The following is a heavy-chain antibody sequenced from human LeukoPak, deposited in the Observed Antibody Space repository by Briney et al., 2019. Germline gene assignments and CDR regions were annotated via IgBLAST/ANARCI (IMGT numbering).Heavy chain of an antibody. D-gene: IGHD3-9*01. J-gene: IGHJ5*02. CDR3: ARGMTDWYYDILTGYFNWFDP. V-gene: IGHV1-2*02. CDR1: GYTFTGYY. Sequence: ASVKVSCKASGYTFTGYYMHWVRQAPGQGLEWMGWINPNSGGTNYAQKFQGRVTMTRATSISTAYMELSRLRSDDTAVYYCARGMTDWYYDILTGYFNWFDPWGQGTLVTVSS. CDR2: INPNSGGT.